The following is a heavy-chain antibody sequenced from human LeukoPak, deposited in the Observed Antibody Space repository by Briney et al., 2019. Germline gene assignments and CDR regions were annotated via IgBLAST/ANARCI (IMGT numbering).Heavy chain of an antibody. D-gene: IGHD6-19*01. V-gene: IGHV1-18*01. CDR2: ISAYNGNT. CDR3: AKVAGTYYHYYYGMDV. J-gene: IGHJ6*02. CDR1: GYTFTSYG. Sequence: GASVKVSCKASGYTFTSYGISWVRQAPGQGLEWMGWISAYNGNTNYAQKLQGRVAMTTDTSTSTAYMELRSLRSDDTAVYYCAKVAGTYYHYYYGMDVWGQGTTVTVSS.